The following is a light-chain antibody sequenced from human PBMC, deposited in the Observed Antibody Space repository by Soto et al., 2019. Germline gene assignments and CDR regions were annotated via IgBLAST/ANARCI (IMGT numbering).Light chain of an antibody. CDR2: DVS. V-gene: IGLV2-11*01. J-gene: IGLJ2*01. Sequence: QSALTQPPSVSGSPRQSVSISCTGSSSDVGAYNYVSWYQQHPGEAPKLMIYDVSRRPSGVPDRFSGSKSGNTASLTISGLQAEDEADYYCCPLAGSYTVIFGGGTKLTVL. CDR1: SSDVGAYNY. CDR3: CPLAGSYTVI.